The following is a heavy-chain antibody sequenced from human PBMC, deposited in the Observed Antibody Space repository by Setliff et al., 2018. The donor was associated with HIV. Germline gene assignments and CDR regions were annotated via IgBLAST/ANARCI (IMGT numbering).Heavy chain of an antibody. CDR2: IIPILGIA. V-gene: IGHV1-69*10. D-gene: IGHD4-4*01. CDR1: GGTFSSYA. Sequence: SVKVSCKASGGTFSSYAISWVRQAPGQGLEWMGGIIPILGIANYAQKFQGRVTITADKSTSTAYMELSSLGSQDTAIYYCSIVRIDYSKRPYYSPYWGQGTLVTVSS. CDR3: SIVRIDYSKRPYYSPY. J-gene: IGHJ4*02.